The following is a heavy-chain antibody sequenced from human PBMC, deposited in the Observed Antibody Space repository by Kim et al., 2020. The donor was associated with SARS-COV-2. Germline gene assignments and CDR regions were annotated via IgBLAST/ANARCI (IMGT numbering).Heavy chain of an antibody. CDR1: GVSISSSSYY. V-gene: IGHV4-39*02. CDR2: IYYSGST. Sequence: SETLSLTCTVSGVSISSSSYYWGWIRQPPGKGLEWIGSIYYSGSTYYNPSLKSRVTISVDTSKNQFSLKLSSVTAADTAVYYCARDAYSSGLFFDYWGQG. CDR3: ARDAYSSGLFFDY. J-gene: IGHJ4*02. D-gene: IGHD6-19*01.